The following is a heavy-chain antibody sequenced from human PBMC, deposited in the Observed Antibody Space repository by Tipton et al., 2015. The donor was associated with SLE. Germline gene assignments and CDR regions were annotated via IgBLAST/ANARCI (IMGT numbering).Heavy chain of an antibody. Sequence: TLSLTCAVYGGSFSGYYWSWIRQPPGKGPEWIGEINHSGSTNYNPSLKSRVTISVDTSKNQFSLKLSSVTAADTAVYYCAGGSLTGDFDYWGQGTLVTVSS. V-gene: IGHV4-34*01. CDR2: INHSGST. D-gene: IGHD7-27*01. J-gene: IGHJ4*02. CDR3: AGGSLTGDFDY. CDR1: GGSFSGYY.